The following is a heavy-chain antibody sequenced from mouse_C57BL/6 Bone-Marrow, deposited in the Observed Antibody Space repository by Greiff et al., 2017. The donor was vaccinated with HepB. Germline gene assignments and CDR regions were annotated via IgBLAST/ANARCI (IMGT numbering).Heavy chain of an antibody. CDR3: TRSATVVAPDY. D-gene: IGHD1-1*01. J-gene: IGHJ4*01. CDR1: GYTFTSYD. V-gene: IGHV1-85*01. Sequence: QVQLQQSGPELVKPGASVKLSCKASGYTFTSYDINWVKQRPGQGLEWIGWIYPRDGSTKYNEKFKGKATLTVDTSSSTAYMELHSLTSEDSAVYFCTRSATVVAPDYWGQGTSVTVSS. CDR2: IYPRDGST.